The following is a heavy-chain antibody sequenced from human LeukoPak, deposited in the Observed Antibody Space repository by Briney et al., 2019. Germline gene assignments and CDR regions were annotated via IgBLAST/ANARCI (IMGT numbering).Heavy chain of an antibody. V-gene: IGHV3-15*07. Sequence: GGSLRLSCAASGFTFSNDWMNWVRQAPGKGLEWVGHIRSKSDGGTTDYAAPVKGRFTISRDDSKNTLYLQMNSLKTEDTALYYCTTDQFLRSTTYYGMDVWGQGTTVTVSS. D-gene: IGHD5-12*01. J-gene: IGHJ6*02. CDR3: TTDQFLRSTTYYGMDV. CDR1: GFTFSNDW. CDR2: IRSKSDGGTT.